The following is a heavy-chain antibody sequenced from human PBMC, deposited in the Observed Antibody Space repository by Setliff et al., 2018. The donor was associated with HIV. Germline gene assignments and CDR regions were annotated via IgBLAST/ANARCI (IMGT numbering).Heavy chain of an antibody. V-gene: IGHV3-20*04. CDR2: INWNGGST. CDR1: GFTFITST. J-gene: IGHJ2*01. D-gene: IGHD4-17*01. Sequence: GGALRLSCAVAGFTFITSTMNWVRQAPVKGLEWVSGINWNGGSTGYADSVQGRFTISRDNAKNSLYLQMNSLNTEDTAVYYCTRDAEPYGDYGNLKYFDLWGRGTLVTVSS. CDR3: TRDAEPYGDYGNLKYFDL.